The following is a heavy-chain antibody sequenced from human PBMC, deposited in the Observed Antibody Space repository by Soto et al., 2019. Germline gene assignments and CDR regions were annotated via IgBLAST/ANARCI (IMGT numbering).Heavy chain of an antibody. CDR2: IFANGHT. J-gene: IGHJ5*02. D-gene: IGHD6-13*01. V-gene: IGHV4-4*07. CDR1: GGSISEKY. Sequence: LSLTCIMSGGSISEKYWNWVRQPPVKVLEWIGLIFANGHTDYNPSLKSRVTMSVDASKNQFSLRLTSMTAADTAVYYCAASLAASGLNWLDPWGRGTLVTVSS. CDR3: AASLAASGLNWLDP.